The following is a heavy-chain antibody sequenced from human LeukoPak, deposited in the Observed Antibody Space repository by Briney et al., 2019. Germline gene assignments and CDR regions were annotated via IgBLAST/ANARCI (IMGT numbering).Heavy chain of an antibody. CDR3: ERDTAMLNVADY. CDR1: GYTFTGYY. V-gene: IGHV1-2*06. D-gene: IGHD5-18*01. Sequence: ASVKVSXKASGYTFTGYYMHWVRQAPGQGLEWMGRINPNSGGTNYAQKFQGRVTMTRDTSISTAYMELSRLRSDDTAVYYCERDTAMLNVADYWGQGTLVTVSS. CDR2: INPNSGGT. J-gene: IGHJ4*02.